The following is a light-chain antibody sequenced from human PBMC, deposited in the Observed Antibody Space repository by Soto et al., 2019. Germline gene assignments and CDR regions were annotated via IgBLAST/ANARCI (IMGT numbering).Light chain of an antibody. CDR1: SSDVGGYYY. CDR3: CSYAGTYAFYV. CDR2: DVN. J-gene: IGLJ1*01. V-gene: IGLV2-11*01. Sequence: QSALTQPRSVSGSPGQSVTISWTGTSSDVGGYYYVSWYQQHPGKAPKLMIYDVNKRASGVPDRFSASKSGITASLTISGLHAEDEADYYCCSYAGTYAFYVFGTGTKLTDL.